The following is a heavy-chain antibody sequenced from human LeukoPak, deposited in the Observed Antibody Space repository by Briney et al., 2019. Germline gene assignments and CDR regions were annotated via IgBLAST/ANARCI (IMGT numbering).Heavy chain of an antibody. CDR3: ARDCYDSSGYYSVDY. CDR2: IYTSGST. V-gene: IGHV4-4*07. J-gene: IGHJ4*02. Sequence: PSETLSLTCTVSGGSISSYYWSWIRQPAGKGLEWIGRIYTSGSTNYNPSLKSRVTMSVDTSKNQFSLKLSSVTAADTVVYYCARDCYDSSGYYSVDYWGQGTLVTVST. D-gene: IGHD3-22*01. CDR1: GGSISSYY.